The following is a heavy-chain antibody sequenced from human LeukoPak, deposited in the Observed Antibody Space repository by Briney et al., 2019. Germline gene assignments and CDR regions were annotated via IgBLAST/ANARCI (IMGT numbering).Heavy chain of an antibody. CDR2: INHSGST. J-gene: IGHJ4*02. CDR3: ARGGFYCGGDCYVDY. D-gene: IGHD2-21*02. Sequence: SETLSLTCAVYGGSFSLYYWSWIRQPQGKGQEWIGEINHSGSTNYNPSLKSRVTISVDTSKKQFSLRLSSVPAADTAVYYCARGGFYCGGDCYVDYWGQGTLVTVSS. V-gene: IGHV4-34*01. CDR1: GGSFSLYY.